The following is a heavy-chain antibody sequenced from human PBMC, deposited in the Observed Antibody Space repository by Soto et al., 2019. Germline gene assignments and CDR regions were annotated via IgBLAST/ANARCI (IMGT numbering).Heavy chain of an antibody. J-gene: IGHJ4*02. Sequence: GGSLRLSCAASGFTFSRYWMHWVRQAPGKGLVWVSRMNSDGSITTFADSVKGRFTISRDNAKNTLYLQLNSLRAEETAVYYCTRETTVTSSLFDYWGQGTLVTVSS. CDR1: GFTFSRYW. CDR2: MNSDGSIT. CDR3: TRETTVTSSLFDY. D-gene: IGHD4-17*01. V-gene: IGHV3-74*03.